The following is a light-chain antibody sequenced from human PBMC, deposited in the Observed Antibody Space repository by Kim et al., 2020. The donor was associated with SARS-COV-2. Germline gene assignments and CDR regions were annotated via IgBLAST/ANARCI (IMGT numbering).Light chain of an antibody. V-gene: IGLV2-14*03. Sequence: GQSITISCTGTSSDVGGYNYVSGYQPHPGKAPKLMIYDVSHRPSGVSNRFSGSKSGNTASLTISGLQAEDEAEYYCSSYTGSRTYVFGTGTKVTIL. CDR3: SSYTGSRTYV. J-gene: IGLJ1*01. CDR2: DVS. CDR1: SSDVGGYNY.